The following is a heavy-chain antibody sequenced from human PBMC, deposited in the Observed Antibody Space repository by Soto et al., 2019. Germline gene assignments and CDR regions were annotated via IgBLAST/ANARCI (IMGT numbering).Heavy chain of an antibody. V-gene: IGHV3-30*03. CDR1: GFTFRSCG. D-gene: IGHD6-13*01. CDR3: ASSSGSSSWSPYYYYYGMDV. CDR2: ISYDGSNK. J-gene: IGHJ6*02. Sequence: SPRLSCAASGFTFRSCGMRWVRQAPGKGLEWVAVISYDGSNKYYADSVKGRFTISRDNSKNTLYLQMNSLRAEDTAVYYCASSSGSSSWSPYYYYYGMDVWGQGTTVTVSS.